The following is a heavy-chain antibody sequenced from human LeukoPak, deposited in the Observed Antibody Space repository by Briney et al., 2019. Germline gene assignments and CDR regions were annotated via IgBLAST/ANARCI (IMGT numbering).Heavy chain of an antibody. J-gene: IGHJ5*02. CDR2: IYYSGST. V-gene: IGHV4-39*07. CDR1: GGSISSSSYY. D-gene: IGHD6-6*01. Sequence: SETLSLTCTVSGGSISSSSYYWGWIRQPPGTGLEWIGSIYYSGSTYYNPSLKSRVTISVDTSKNQFSLKLSSVTAADTAVYYCARDLTYSSSEPNWFDPWGQGTLVTVSS. CDR3: ARDLTYSSSEPNWFDP.